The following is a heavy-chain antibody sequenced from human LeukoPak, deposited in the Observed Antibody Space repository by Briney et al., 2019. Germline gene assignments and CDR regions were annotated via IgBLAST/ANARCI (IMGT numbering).Heavy chain of an antibody. CDR1: GGSISSYY. J-gene: IGHJ6*03. D-gene: IGHD4-17*01. CDR2: IYISGST. CDR3: ARGDGDYYYYYMDV. V-gene: IGHV4-4*07. Sequence: SETLSLTCTVSGGSISSYYWSWIRQPAGKGLEWIGRIYISGSTNYNPSLKSRVTMSVDTSKNQFSLKPSSVTAADTAVYYCARGDGDYYYYYMDVWGKGTTVTVSS.